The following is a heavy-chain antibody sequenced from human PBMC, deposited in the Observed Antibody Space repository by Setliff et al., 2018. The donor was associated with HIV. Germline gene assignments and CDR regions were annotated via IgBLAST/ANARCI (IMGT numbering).Heavy chain of an antibody. CDR3: ARGLAVAGKSYYSYYYMDV. D-gene: IGHD6-19*01. Sequence: ASVKVSCKASGYTFTGYYMHWVRQAPGQGLEWMGWINPNSGGTTYAQKFQGRVTMTRDTSISTAYMEVSRLRSDDTAVYYCARGLAVAGKSYYSYYYMDVWGKGTTVTVSS. CDR1: GYTFTGYY. V-gene: IGHV1-2*02. J-gene: IGHJ6*03. CDR2: INPNSGGT.